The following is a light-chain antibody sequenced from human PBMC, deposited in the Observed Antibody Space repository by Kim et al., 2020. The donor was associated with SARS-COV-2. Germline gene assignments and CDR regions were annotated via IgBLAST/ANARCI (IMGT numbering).Light chain of an antibody. V-gene: IGKV1-39*01. J-gene: IGKJ2*01. CDR1: QSISTY. Sequence: DIQMTQSPSSLSASVGDRVTITCRASQSISTYLNWYQQRPGEAPKLLIYAASSWQSGVPSRFSGSASGTDFALTINSLQPEDSATYYCQQSYSTPYTFGQGTKLEIK. CDR2: AAS. CDR3: QQSYSTPYT.